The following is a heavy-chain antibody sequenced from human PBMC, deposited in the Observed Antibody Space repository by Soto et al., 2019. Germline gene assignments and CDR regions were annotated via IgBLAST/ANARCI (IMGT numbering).Heavy chain of an antibody. Sequence: QVQLVQSGAEVKKPGSSVKVSCKASGGTFSNYALTWVRQAPGQGLEWMGGIIPLSGTPNYAQKFQGRVTITADKSTTTAYMELSSLRSEDTAVYYCARGIHLWSWGQGTLVTVSS. CDR2: IIPLSGTP. CDR1: GGTFSNYA. CDR3: ARGIHLWS. V-gene: IGHV1-69*06. J-gene: IGHJ5*02. D-gene: IGHD5-18*01.